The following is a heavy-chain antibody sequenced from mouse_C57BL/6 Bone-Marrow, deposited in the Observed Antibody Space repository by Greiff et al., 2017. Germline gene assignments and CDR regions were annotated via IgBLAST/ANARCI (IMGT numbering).Heavy chain of an antibody. V-gene: IGHV2-2*01. Sequence: VMLVESGPGLVQPSQSLSITCTVSGFSLTSYGVHWVRQSPGKGLEWLGVIWSGGSTDYNAAFISRLSISKDNSKSQVFFKMNSLKADDTAIYYCARIKLPYFDYWGQGTTLTVSS. CDR1: GFSLTSYG. CDR3: ARIKLPYFDY. CDR2: IWSGGST. J-gene: IGHJ2*01.